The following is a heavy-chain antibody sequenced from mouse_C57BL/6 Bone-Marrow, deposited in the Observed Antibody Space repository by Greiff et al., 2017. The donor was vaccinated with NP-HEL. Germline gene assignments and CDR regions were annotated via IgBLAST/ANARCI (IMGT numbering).Heavy chain of an antibody. CDR1: GFTFSSYG. D-gene: IGHD1-1*01. Sequence: VESGGDLVKPGGSLKLSCAASGFTFSSYGMSWVRQTPDKRLEWVATISSGGSYTSYPDSVKGRFTISRANAKNTLYLQMSSLKSEDTAMYYCARHGPSYYYGTYWGQGTTLTVSS. CDR2: ISSGGSYT. J-gene: IGHJ2*01. CDR3: ARHGPSYYYGTY. V-gene: IGHV5-6*01.